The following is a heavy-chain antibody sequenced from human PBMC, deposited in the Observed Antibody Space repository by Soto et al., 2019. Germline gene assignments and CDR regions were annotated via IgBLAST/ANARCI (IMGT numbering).Heavy chain of an antibody. CDR3: ASSYSSSSKNNWFDP. V-gene: IGHV1-3*01. Sequence: EASVKVSCKASGYTFTNYAMHWVRQAPGQRLEWMGWINGGDGDTKYSQTFRGRVTLTRVKSARTAYMELSSLRSEDTAVYYCASSYSSSSKNNWFDPWGQGTLVTVSS. CDR1: GYTFTNYA. D-gene: IGHD6-6*01. CDR2: INGGDGDT. J-gene: IGHJ5*02.